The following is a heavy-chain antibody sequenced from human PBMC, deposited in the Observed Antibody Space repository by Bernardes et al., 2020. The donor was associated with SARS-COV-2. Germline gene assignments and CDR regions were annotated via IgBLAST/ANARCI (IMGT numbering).Heavy chain of an antibody. CDR1: GYTLTELP. CDR2: LDSEDGQT. CDR3: AGRITLFGVITGFFDR. V-gene: IGHV1-24*01. J-gene: IGHJ4*02. Sequence: ASVKVSCKVSGYTLTELPIHWVRQAPGKGLEWKGGLDSEDGQTIHAQKFQGRVTMIEDTSTDTAYMELNSLRSEDTAVYFCAGRITLFGVITGFFDRWGQGTLVTVSS. D-gene: IGHD3-3*01.